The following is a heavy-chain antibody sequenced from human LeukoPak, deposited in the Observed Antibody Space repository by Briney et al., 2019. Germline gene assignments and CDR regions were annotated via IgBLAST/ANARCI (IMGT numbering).Heavy chain of an antibody. Sequence: GGSLRLSCAASGFTFSSYWLTWVRQAPGKGLEWVGNIKQDGSEKFYVDSVKGRFTISRDSAKNSLYLQMNSLRAEDTAVYYCARDMVSAFYYGSGGGYMDVWGKGTTVTVSS. D-gene: IGHD3-10*01. CDR1: GFTFSSYW. V-gene: IGHV3-7*01. CDR2: IKQDGSEK. CDR3: ARDMVSAFYYGSGGGYMDV. J-gene: IGHJ6*03.